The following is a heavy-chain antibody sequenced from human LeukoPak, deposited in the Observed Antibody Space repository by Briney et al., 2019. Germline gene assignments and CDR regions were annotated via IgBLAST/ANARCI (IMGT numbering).Heavy chain of an antibody. J-gene: IGHJ4*02. Sequence: KTGGSLRLSCAASGFTLTDYSMSWVRQAPGKQLEWVSSITASGSSTDYADSVKGRFTISRDNAKNSLVLQMDSLRAEDTAVYYFARGRRESYHAFDSWGQGTLVSVSS. D-gene: IGHD3-16*01. CDR1: GFTLTDYS. CDR2: ITASGSST. V-gene: IGHV3-11*01. CDR3: ARGRRESYHAFDS.